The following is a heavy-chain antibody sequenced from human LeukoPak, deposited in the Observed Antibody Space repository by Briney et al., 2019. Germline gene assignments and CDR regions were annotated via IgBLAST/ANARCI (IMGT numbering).Heavy chain of an antibody. CDR2: ISSGGSTI. V-gene: IGHV3-48*03. CDR3: ARGEGYQLLDAFDI. J-gene: IGHJ3*02. CDR1: GFTFSSYE. D-gene: IGHD2-2*01. Sequence: GGSLRLSCAASGFTFSSYEMNWVRQAPGKGLEWVSHISSGGSTIYYADSVKGRFTISRDNAKKSLYLQMNSPRAEDTAVYYCARGEGYQLLDAFDIWGQGTMVTVSS.